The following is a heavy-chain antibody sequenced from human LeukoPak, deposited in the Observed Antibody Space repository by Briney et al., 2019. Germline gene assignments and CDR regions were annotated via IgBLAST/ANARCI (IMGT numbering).Heavy chain of an antibody. CDR2: IKSKTDGGTT. V-gene: IGHV3-15*01. J-gene: IGHJ4*02. Sequence: PGGSLRLSCAASGFTFSNAWMSWVRQAPGKGLEWVGRIKSKTDGGTTDYAAPVKGRFTISRDDSKNTLYLQMNSLRAEDTAMYYCVRTGDTERFDYWGQGALVTVSS. CDR1: GFTFSNAW. CDR3: VRTGDTERFDY. D-gene: IGHD3/OR15-3a*01.